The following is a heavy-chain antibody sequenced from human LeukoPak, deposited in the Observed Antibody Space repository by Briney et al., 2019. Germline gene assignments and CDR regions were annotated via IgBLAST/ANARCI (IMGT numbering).Heavy chain of an antibody. CDR3: ARDHGYYDFWSGYWDAFDI. CDR2: LIPIFGTA. CDR1: GGTFSSYA. D-gene: IGHD3-3*01. Sequence: SVKVSCKASGGTFSSYAISWVRQAPGQGLEWMGGLIPIFGTANYAQKFQGRVTITTDESTSTAYMELSSLRSEDTAVYYCARDHGYYDFWSGYWDAFDIWGQGTMVTVSS. V-gene: IGHV1-69*05. J-gene: IGHJ3*02.